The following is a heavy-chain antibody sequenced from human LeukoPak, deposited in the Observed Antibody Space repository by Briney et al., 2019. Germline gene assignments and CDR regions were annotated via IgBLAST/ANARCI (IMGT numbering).Heavy chain of an antibody. CDR3: AKVHPSVAGRFDY. Sequence: PGGSLRLSCAASGFTFSSYEMNWVRQAPGKGLEWVSYISSSGSTIYYADSVKGRFTISRDNAKNSLYLQMNSLRAEDTAVYYWAKVHPSVAGRFDYWGQGTLVTVSS. D-gene: IGHD6-19*01. J-gene: IGHJ4*02. V-gene: IGHV3-48*03. CDR2: ISSSGSTI. CDR1: GFTFSSYE.